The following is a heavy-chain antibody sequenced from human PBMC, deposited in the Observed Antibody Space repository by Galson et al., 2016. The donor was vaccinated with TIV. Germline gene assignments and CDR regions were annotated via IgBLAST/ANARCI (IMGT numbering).Heavy chain of an antibody. Sequence: SLTCIVSGGSIITKSYYCGWIRQPPGKGLEWIGIVYDNGNAYYNPSLKSRVTISVDTSKNQFSLKLTSVTAADTAVYYCARERTPPGPDNDTWFDPWGHGILVTVSS. J-gene: IGHJ5*02. CDR1: GGSIITKSYY. D-gene: IGHD3-22*01. CDR2: VYDNGNA. V-gene: IGHV4-39*07. CDR3: ARERTPPGPDNDTWFDP.